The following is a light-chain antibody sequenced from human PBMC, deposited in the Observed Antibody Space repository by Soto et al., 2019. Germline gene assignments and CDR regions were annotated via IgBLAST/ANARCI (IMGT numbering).Light chain of an antibody. J-gene: IGLJ1*01. V-gene: IGLV1-47*01. CDR3: ATWDDRLSGHV. CDR1: SSSIGSNY. Sequence: QSVLTQPPSASGPPGQRVTISCSGSSSSIGSNYVYWYQQLPGTAPKLLIYRNNQRPSGVPDRFSGSKSGTSASLAISGLRSEDEADYYCATWDDRLSGHVFGSGTKVTVL. CDR2: RNN.